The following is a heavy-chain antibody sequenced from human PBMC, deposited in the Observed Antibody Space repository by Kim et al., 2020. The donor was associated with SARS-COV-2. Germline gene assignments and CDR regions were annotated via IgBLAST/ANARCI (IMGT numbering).Heavy chain of an antibody. Sequence: SETLSLTCTVSGGSISSSSYYWGWIRQPPGKGLEWIGSIYYSGSTYYNPSLKSRVTISVDTSKNQFSLKLSSVTAADTAVYYCARIKDIVVVPAAMGYYYGMDVWGQGTTVTVSS. CDR3: ARIKDIVVVPAAMGYYYGMDV. CDR1: GGSISSSSYY. V-gene: IGHV4-39*01. J-gene: IGHJ6*02. CDR2: IYYSGST. D-gene: IGHD2-2*01.